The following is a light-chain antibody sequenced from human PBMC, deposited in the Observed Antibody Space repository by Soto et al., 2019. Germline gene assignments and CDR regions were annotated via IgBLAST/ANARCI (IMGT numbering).Light chain of an antibody. J-gene: IGKJ1*01. CDR3: QQRSNWRT. Sequence: EIALTQSPATLSLSPGERATLSCSASQSVSSYLAWYQQKPGQAPRLLIYDASNRATGIPARFSGGGSGTDFTLTISSLEPEDFAVYYCQQRSNWRTFGQGTKVDIK. CDR2: DAS. CDR1: QSVSSY. V-gene: IGKV3-11*01.